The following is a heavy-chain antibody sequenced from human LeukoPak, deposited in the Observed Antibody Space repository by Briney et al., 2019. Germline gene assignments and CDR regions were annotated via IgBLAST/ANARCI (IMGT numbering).Heavy chain of an antibody. CDR2: INWNGGST. V-gene: IGHV3-20*04. D-gene: IGHD2-2*01. J-gene: IGHJ5*02. CDR3: ARDARYCSSTSCYAGYDWFDP. CDR1: GFTFDDYG. Sequence: GGSLRLSCAASGFTFDDYGMSWVRHAPGKGLEWVSGINWNGGSTGYADSVKGRFTISRDNAKNSLYLQMNSLRAEDTALYYCARDARYCSSTSCYAGYDWFDPWGQGTLVTVSS.